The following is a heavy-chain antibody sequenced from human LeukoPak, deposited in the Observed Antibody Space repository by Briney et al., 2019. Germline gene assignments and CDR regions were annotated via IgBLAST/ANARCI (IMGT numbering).Heavy chain of an antibody. CDR1: GFTFSSFP. J-gene: IGHJ4*02. CDR2: ISYDGSNK. CDR3: ARVAVVGAATDY. V-gene: IGHV3-30*04. Sequence: GGSLRLSCAASGFTFSSFPMHWVRQAPGKGLEWVAVISYDGSNKYYADSVKGRFTISRDNSKNTLYLQMNSLRAEDTAVYYCARVAVVGAATDYWGQGTLVTVSS. D-gene: IGHD1-26*01.